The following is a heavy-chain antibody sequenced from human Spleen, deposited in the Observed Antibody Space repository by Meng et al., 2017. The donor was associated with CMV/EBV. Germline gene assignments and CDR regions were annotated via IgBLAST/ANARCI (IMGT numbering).Heavy chain of an antibody. CDR2: INPSGGST. CDR1: YY. J-gene: IGHJ6*02. CDR3: ARGHRVSIFGVARGPNYDMDV. V-gene: IGHV1-46*01. Sequence: YYMHWVRQAPGQGLEWMGVINPSGGSTRYAQKLQGRVTMTGDTSTSTVHMELSSLRSEDTAKYYCARGHRVSIFGVARGPNYDMDVWGQGTSVTVSS. D-gene: IGHD3-3*01.